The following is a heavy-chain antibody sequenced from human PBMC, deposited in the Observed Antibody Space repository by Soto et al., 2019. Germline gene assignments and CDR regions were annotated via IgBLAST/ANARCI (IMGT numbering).Heavy chain of an antibody. J-gene: IGHJ5*02. CDR1: GYTFTSYC. D-gene: IGHD3-10*01. CDR2: ISAYNGNT. Sequence: ASVKVSCKASGYTFTSYCISWERQAPGQGLEWMGWISAYNGNTNYAQRLQGRVTMTTDTSTSTAYMELRSLRSDDTAVYYCARVPMVRGVIIRRSCWFDPWGQ. V-gene: IGHV1-18*01. CDR3: ARVPMVRGVIIRRSCWFDP.